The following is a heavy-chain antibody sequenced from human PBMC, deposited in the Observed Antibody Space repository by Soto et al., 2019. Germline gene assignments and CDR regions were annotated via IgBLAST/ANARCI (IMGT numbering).Heavy chain of an antibody. CDR1: GGAFSDYA. J-gene: IGHJ6*02. D-gene: IGHD3-22*01. V-gene: IGHV1-69*12. Sequence: QVQLVQSGAEVKKPGSSVKVSCKASGGAFSDYAFSWVRQAPGQGLEWLGGIMPIFRAPDYAQKFQGRVTITADECTRTAYMEKNSLRSEDTAVYYCARWLKGHDSGNYYYGMDVWGQGTTVTAS. CDR3: ARWLKGHDSGNYYYGMDV. CDR2: IMPIFRAP.